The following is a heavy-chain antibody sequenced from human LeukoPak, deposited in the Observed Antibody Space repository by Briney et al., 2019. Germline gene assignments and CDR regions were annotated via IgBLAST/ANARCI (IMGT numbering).Heavy chain of an antibody. CDR1: GNYW. J-gene: IGHJ4*02. CDR3: VSFYETY. Sequence: GGSLRLSCAASGNYWMHWVRQAPGKGLVWVSHINGDGSRTTYADSVKGRFTISKDNAKNTVYLQMNNLRAEDTAAYYCVSFYETYWGRGTLVTVSS. V-gene: IGHV3-74*01. D-gene: IGHD2-2*01. CDR2: INGDGSRT.